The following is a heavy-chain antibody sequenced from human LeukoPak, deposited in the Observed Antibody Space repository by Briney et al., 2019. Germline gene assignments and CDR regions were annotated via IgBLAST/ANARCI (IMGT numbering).Heavy chain of an antibody. D-gene: IGHD2-15*01. V-gene: IGHV3-21*04. CDR3: AKGLKSILNNAFDI. J-gene: IGHJ3*02. Sequence: ASVKVSCKASGYTFTSYYMHWVRQAPGQGLEWVSSITSNTKYIFYADSVKGRFTISRDNSKNTLYLQMNSLRAEDTAVYYCAKGLKSILNNAFDIWGQGTMVTVSS. CDR1: GYTFTSYY. CDR2: ITSNTKYI.